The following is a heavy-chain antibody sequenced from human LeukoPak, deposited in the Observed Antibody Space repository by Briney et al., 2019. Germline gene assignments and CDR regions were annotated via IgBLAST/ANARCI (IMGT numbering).Heavy chain of an antibody. J-gene: IGHJ4*02. V-gene: IGHV1-2*02. CDR1: GYTFTGYY. CDR3: ARAIYMVRGSYFDY. CDR2: INPSSGGT. Sequence: ASVKVSYKASGYTFTGYYMHWVRQAPGQGLEWMGWINPSSGGTNYAQKFQGRVTMTRDTSISTAYMELSRLRSDDTAVYYCARAIYMVRGSYFDYWGQGTLVTVSS. D-gene: IGHD3-10*01.